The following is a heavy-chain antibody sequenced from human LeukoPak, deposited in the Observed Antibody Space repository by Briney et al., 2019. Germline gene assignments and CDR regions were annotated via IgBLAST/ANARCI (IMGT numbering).Heavy chain of an antibody. V-gene: IGHV3-30*03. CDR3: AYLPNYGSGRDY. CDR2: ISYDGSNK. CDR1: GFTFSSYG. Sequence: GGSLRLSCAASGFTFSSYGMHWVRQAPGKGLEWVAVISYDGSNKYYADSVKGRFTISRDNSKNTLYLQMNSLRAEDTAVYYCAYLPNYGSGRDYWGQGTLVTVSS. J-gene: IGHJ4*02. D-gene: IGHD3-10*01.